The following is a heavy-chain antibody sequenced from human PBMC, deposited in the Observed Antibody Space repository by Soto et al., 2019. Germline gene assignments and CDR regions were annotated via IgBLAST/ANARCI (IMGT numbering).Heavy chain of an antibody. D-gene: IGHD4-4*01. Sequence: GGSLRLSCSASGFTFSSYAMHWVRQAPGKGLEYFSAISSNGGSTYYADSVKGRFTISRDNSKNTLYLQMSSLRAEDTAVYYCARDPGLTTGPNYYYYYGMDVWGQGTTVTVSS. CDR1: GFTFSSYA. V-gene: IGHV3-64D*08. CDR2: ISSNGGST. J-gene: IGHJ6*02. CDR3: ARDPGLTTGPNYYYYYGMDV.